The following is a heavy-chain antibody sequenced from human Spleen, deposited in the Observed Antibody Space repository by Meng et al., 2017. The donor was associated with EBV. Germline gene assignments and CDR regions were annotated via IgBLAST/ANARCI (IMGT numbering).Heavy chain of an antibody. J-gene: IGHJ4*02. CDR3: ARDEMTTGFDY. Sequence: QELLGECRVLVKQPGAPVIVCFKSSGYTCTDYYMLCVRQAPAQGLVGMGRINPNSGDTDYAQKFQSRVTMTRDTSISPAYLELSRLRSDDTALYYCARDEMTTGFDYWGQGSLVTVSS. CDR1: GYTCTDYY. CDR2: INPNSGDT. D-gene: IGHD4-17*01. V-gene: IGHV1-2*06.